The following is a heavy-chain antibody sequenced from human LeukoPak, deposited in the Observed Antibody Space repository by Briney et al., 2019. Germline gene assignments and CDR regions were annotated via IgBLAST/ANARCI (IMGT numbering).Heavy chain of an antibody. CDR1: GGTFSSYA. D-gene: IGHD3-22*01. CDR3: ARDYYDSSGCYTLDY. CDR2: IIPIFGTA. V-gene: IGHV1-69*13. J-gene: IGHJ4*02. Sequence: SVKVSCKASGGTFSSYAISWVRQAPGQGLEWMGGIIPIFGTANYAQKFQGRVTITADESASTAYMELSSLRSEDTAVYYCARDYYDSSGCYTLDYWGQGTLVTVSS.